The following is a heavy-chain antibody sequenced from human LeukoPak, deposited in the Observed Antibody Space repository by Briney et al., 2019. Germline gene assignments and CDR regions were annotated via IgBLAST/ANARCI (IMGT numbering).Heavy chain of an antibody. D-gene: IGHD1-26*01. CDR3: AREVVGNYFDY. Sequence: PGGSLRLSCAASGFTSSNYWMSWVRQAPGKGLEWVSYISSSSSTIYYADSVKGRFTISRDNAKNSLYLQMNSLRAEDTAVYYCAREVVGNYFDYWGQGTLVTVSS. V-gene: IGHV3-48*01. J-gene: IGHJ4*02. CDR2: ISSSSSTI. CDR1: GFTSSNYW.